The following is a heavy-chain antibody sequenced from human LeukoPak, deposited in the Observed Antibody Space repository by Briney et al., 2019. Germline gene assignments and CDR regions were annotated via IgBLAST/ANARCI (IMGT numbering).Heavy chain of an antibody. CDR1: GGSISSYY. Sequence: PSETLSLTCTVSGGSISSYYWSWIRQPPGKGLEWIGYIYYSGSTNYNPSLKSRVTISVDTSKNQFSLKLSSVTAADTAVYYCARVSVDGSGSYYYYCYYMDVWGKGTTVTISS. CDR3: ARVSVDGSGSYYYYCYYMDV. D-gene: IGHD3-10*01. CDR2: IYYSGST. J-gene: IGHJ6*03. V-gene: IGHV4-59*01.